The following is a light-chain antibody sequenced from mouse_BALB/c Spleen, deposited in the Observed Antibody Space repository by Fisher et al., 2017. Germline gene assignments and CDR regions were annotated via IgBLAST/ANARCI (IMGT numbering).Light chain of an antibody. Sequence: IVLTQSTAIMSASPGEKVTMTCSASSSVSYMHWYQQKSGASPKLWIYSTSNLASGVPARFSGSGSGTSYSLTISSMEAEDAATYYCQQWSSNPPITFGAGTKLELK. CDR3: QQWSSNPPIT. CDR2: STS. V-gene: IGKV4-59*01. CDR1: SSVSY. J-gene: IGKJ5*01.